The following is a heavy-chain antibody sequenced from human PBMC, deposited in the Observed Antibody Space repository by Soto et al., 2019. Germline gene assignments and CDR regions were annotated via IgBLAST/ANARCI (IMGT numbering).Heavy chain of an antibody. J-gene: IGHJ3*02. CDR1: GFTFSDYY. D-gene: IGHD2-2*01. V-gene: IGHV3-11*01. CDR3: TRGTYSSSTSCYQLSACDI. CDR2: IRSSGSTI. Sequence: QVQLVESGGGLVKPGGSLRLSCAASGFTFSDYYMSWIRQAPGKGLAWVSYIRSSGSTIYYAESVKGRFTISMDNAKNSRNLQINSLRAEDTAVYYCTRGTYSSSTSCYQLSACDIWGLGRIVTVSS.